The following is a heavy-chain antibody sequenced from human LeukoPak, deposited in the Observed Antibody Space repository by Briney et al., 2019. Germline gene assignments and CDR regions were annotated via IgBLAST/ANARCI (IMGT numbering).Heavy chain of an antibody. CDR3: ARGNWNYASFWFDP. CDR1: GGSISSYY. D-gene: IGHD1-7*01. Sequence: SETLSLTCTVSGGSISSYYWSWIRQPPVKGLEWIGYISYSGSTNYNPSLKSRVSISVETSKNQFSLKLSSVTAADTAVYYCARGNWNYASFWFDPWGQGTLVTVSS. CDR2: ISYSGST. J-gene: IGHJ5*02. V-gene: IGHV4-59*01.